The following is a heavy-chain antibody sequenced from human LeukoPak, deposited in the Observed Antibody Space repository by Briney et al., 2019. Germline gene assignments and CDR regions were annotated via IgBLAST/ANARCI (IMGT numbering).Heavy chain of an antibody. J-gene: IGHJ4*02. CDR1: GFTFGSYA. Sequence: GGSLRLSCAVSGFTFGSYAMSWVRQALGKGLEWVSGISGSGGSTYYADSVKGRFTISRDNSKNTLYLQMNSLRAEDTAVYYCAIRAVITPYFDYWGQGTLVSVSS. D-gene: IGHD1-26*01. CDR3: AIRAVITPYFDY. V-gene: IGHV3-23*01. CDR2: ISGSGGST.